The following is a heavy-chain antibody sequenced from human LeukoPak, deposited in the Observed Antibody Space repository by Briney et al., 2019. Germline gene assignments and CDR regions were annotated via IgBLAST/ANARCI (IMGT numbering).Heavy chain of an antibody. J-gene: IGHJ4*02. CDR3: AKATYYGDYSYYFDY. Sequence: SETLSLTCTVSGGSISSYYWSWIRQPPGKGLEWIGYIYYSGSTNYNPSLKSRVTISVDTSKNQFSLKLSSVTAADTAVYYCAKATYYGDYSYYFDYWGQGTLVTVSS. V-gene: IGHV4-59*01. D-gene: IGHD4-17*01. CDR2: IYYSGST. CDR1: GGSISSYY.